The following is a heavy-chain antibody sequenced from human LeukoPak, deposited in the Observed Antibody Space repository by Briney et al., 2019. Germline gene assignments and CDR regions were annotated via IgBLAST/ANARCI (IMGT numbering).Heavy chain of an antibody. CDR1: GFTFSNYW. V-gene: IGHV3-7*01. J-gene: IGHJ4*02. CDR2: IKQDGSEK. D-gene: IGHD1-26*01. CDR3: ARRRYSGSSQHFDY. Sequence: GGSLRLSCAASGFTFSNYWMSWVRQAPGKGLEWVANIKQDGSEKYYVDSVKGRFTISRDNAKNSLYLQMNSLRAEDTAVYYCARRRYSGSSQHFDYWGQGTLVTVSS.